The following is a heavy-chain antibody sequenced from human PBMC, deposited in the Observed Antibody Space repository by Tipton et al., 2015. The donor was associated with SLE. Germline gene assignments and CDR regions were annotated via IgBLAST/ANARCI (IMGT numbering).Heavy chain of an antibody. CDR1: GGSFSGYY. CDR3: AASLNYYDSSGPEG. Sequence: TLSLTCAVYGGSFSGYYWSWIRQDPGKGLEWIGEINHSGRTNYNPSLKSRVTISVDTSKNQFSLKLSSVTAADTAVYYCAASLNYYDSSGPEGWGQGTMVTVSS. V-gene: IGHV4-34*01. J-gene: IGHJ3*01. D-gene: IGHD3-22*01. CDR2: INHSGRT.